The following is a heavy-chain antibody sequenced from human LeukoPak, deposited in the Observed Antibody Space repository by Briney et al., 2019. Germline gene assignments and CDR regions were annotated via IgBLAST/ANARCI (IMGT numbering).Heavy chain of an antibody. CDR2: ISSSSNII. J-gene: IGHJ4*02. D-gene: IGHD3-10*01. CDR1: GFTFCNYN. Sequence: GGSLRLSCAAAGFTFCNYNMNWVRQPPGKGLQWVSYISSSSNIIYYADSVKGRFTISRDNAKNSLFLQMNSLRAEDTAVYYCARDFAREFTIDYWGQGTLVTVSS. V-gene: IGHV3-48*01. CDR3: ARDFAREFTIDY.